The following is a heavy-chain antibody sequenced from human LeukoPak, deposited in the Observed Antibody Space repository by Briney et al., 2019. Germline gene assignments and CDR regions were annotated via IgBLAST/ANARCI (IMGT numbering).Heavy chain of an antibody. CDR2: ISGSGTTT. CDR3: AKYTGRRAFDM. V-gene: IGHV3-23*01. J-gene: IGHJ3*02. CDR1: GLTFSSFG. D-gene: IGHD7-27*01. Sequence: RPGGSLRLSCAASGLTFSSFGMSWVRQAPGKGLEWVSHISGSGTTTYYADSVKGRFTISRDNSKNTLYLQMNSLRAEDTAVYYCAKYTGRRAFDMWGQGTMVTVSS.